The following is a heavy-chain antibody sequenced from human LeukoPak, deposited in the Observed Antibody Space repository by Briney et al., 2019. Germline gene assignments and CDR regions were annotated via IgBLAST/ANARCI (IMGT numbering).Heavy chain of an antibody. CDR3: TTGFSGYSGYDSSTYYYYYMDV. V-gene: IGHV3-15*01. Sequence: GGSLRLSCAASGFTFSSYEMNWVRQAPGKGLEWVGRIKSKTDGGTTDYAAPVKGRFTISRDDSKNTLYLQMNSLKTEDTAVYYCTTGFSGYSGYDSSTYYYYYMDVWGKGTTVTISS. CDR2: IKSKTDGGTT. D-gene: IGHD5-12*01. J-gene: IGHJ6*03. CDR1: GFTFSSYE.